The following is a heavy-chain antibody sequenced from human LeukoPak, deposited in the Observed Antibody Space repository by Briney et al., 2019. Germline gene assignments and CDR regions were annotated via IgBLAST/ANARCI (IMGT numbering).Heavy chain of an antibody. CDR2: IYYSGST. J-gene: IGHJ4*02. CDR3: ARGIRRNYYDSSGLYYFDY. CDR1: GGSISSNSYY. V-gene: IGHV4-39*07. D-gene: IGHD3-22*01. Sequence: PSETLSLTCAVSGGSISSNSYYWGWIRQPPGKGLEWIGSIYYSGSTYYNPSLKSRVTISVDTSKNQFSLKLSSVTAADTAVYYCARGIRRNYYDSSGLYYFDYWGQGTLVTVSS.